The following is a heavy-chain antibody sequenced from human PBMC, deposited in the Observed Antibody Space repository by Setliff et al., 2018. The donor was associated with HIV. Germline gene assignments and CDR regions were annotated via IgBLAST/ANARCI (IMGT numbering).Heavy chain of an antibody. CDR3: ARGGLGVVTSFDS. CDR1: GGSISSGGYY. J-gene: IGHJ4*02. CDR2: IHYSGNT. D-gene: IGHD3-3*01. V-gene: IGHV4-31*03. Sequence: SETLSLTCTVSGGSISSGGYYWSWIRQHPGKGLAWIGYIHYSGNTYNNPSLNSRISISVDLSKNKFSLKLSSLTAADTAVYYCARGGLGVVTSFDSWGPGTLVTVSS.